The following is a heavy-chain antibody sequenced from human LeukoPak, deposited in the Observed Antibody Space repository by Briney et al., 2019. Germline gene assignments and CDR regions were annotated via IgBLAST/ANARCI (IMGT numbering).Heavy chain of an antibody. V-gene: IGHV3-21*01. J-gene: IGHJ6*02. CDR1: GFTFSSYS. CDR2: ISSSRSYI. CDR3: ARDPVLRGYSYGSYYYGMDV. Sequence: GGSLRLSCAASGFTFSSYSMNWVRQAPGKGLERVSSISSSRSYIYYADSVKGRFTISRDNAKNSLYLQMNSLRAEDTAVYYCARDPVLRGYSYGSYYYGMDVWGQGTTVTVSS. D-gene: IGHD5-18*01.